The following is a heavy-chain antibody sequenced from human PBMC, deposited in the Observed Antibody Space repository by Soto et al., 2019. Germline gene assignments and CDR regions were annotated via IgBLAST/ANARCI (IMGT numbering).Heavy chain of an antibody. D-gene: IGHD3-9*01. V-gene: IGHV3-13*04. CDR2: IGTAGDT. CDR1: GFTFSSYE. Sequence: PGGSLRLSCAASGFTFSSYEMHWVRQATGKGLECVSAIGTAGDTYYPGSVKGRFTISRENAKNSLYLQMNSLRAGDTSVYYCARAIDYDILTGYPAPPDYWGQGT. J-gene: IGHJ4*02. CDR3: ARAIDYDILTGYPAPPDY.